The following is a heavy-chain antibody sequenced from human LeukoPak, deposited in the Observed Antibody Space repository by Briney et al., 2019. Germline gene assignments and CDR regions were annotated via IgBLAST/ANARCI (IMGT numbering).Heavy chain of an antibody. CDR3: ASLPPSYYDSSTPIGTGDY. V-gene: IGHV1-2*02. J-gene: IGHJ4*02. Sequence: ASVKVSCKASGYTFTGYYMHWVRQAPGQGLEWMGWVNPNSGGTNYAQKFQGRVTMTRDTSISTAYMELSRLRSDDTAVYYCASLPPSYYDSSTPIGTGDYWGQGTLVTVSS. CDR2: VNPNSGGT. D-gene: IGHD3-22*01. CDR1: GYTFTGYY.